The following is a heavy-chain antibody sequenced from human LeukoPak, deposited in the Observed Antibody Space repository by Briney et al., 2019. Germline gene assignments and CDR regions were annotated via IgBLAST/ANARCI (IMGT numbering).Heavy chain of an antibody. V-gene: IGHV4-39*01. D-gene: IGHD3-10*01. CDR1: GGSISSSSYY. Sequence: SETLSLTCTVSGGSISSSSYYWGWIRQPPGKGLKWIGSIYYSGSTYYNPSLKSRVTISVDTSKNQFSLKLSSVTAADPAVYYCARHIGRSGFRAGAFDIWGQGTMVTVSS. J-gene: IGHJ3*02. CDR2: IYYSGST. CDR3: ARHIGRSGFRAGAFDI.